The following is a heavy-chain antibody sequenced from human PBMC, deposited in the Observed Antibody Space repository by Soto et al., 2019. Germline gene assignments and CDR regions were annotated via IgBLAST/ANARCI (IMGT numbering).Heavy chain of an antibody. J-gene: IGHJ4*02. CDR1: GFTFSSYA. CDR2: ISGRGGST. D-gene: IGHD6-6*01. Sequence: EVQLLESGGGLVQPGGSLRLSCSASGFTFSSYAMTWVRQAPGKGLEWVSAISGRGGSTYFADSVKGRFTISRDNSKNTLYLQMNSLRAEDTAVYYCAKGIAARSNYFDYWGQGTLVTVSS. CDR3: AKGIAARSNYFDY. V-gene: IGHV3-23*01.